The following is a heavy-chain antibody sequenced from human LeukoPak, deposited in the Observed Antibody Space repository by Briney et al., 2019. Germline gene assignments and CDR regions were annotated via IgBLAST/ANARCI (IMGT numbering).Heavy chain of an antibody. CDR1: GASITSYY. D-gene: IGHD6-13*01. V-gene: IGHV4-59*01. CDR2: VYYSEST. CDR3: ARSGAAAGTDY. J-gene: IGHJ4*02. Sequence: SETLSLTCTVSGASITSYYWTWIRQPPGKGLEWIGYVYYSESTNYNPSLKSRVTISVDTSKNQFSLKLTSMTAADTAVYYCARSGAAAGTDYWGQGTLVTVSS.